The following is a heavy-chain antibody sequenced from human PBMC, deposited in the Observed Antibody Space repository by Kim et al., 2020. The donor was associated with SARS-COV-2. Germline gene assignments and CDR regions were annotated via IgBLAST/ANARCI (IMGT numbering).Heavy chain of an antibody. CDR1: GYTFTSYD. CDR2: MNPNSGNT. CDR3: ARGPGAGVTTLSWFDP. J-gene: IGHJ5*02. Sequence: ASVKVSCKASGYTFTSYDINWVRQATGQGLEWMGWMNPNSGNTGYAQKFQGRVTMTRNTSISTAYMELSSLRSEDTAVYYCARGPGAGVTTLSWFDPWGQGTLVTVSS. D-gene: IGHD4-17*01. V-gene: IGHV1-8*01.